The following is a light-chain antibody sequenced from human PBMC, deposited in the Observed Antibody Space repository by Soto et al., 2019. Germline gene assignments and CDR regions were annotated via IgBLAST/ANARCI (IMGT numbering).Light chain of an antibody. Sequence: DIQMTQSPSSLSASVGDRVTITCRASHSISSYLNWYQQKPGKAPKLLIYDASSLESGVPSSFSGSGSGTEFTLTISSLQPDDFATYYCQQYNSYSEAFGQGTKVDIK. V-gene: IGKV1-5*01. CDR1: HSISSY. J-gene: IGKJ1*01. CDR3: QQYNSYSEA. CDR2: DAS.